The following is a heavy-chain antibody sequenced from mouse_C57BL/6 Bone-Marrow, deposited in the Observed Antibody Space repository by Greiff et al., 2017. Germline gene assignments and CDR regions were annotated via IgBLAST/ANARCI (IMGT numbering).Heavy chain of an antibody. V-gene: IGHV5-6*02. J-gene: IGHJ2*01. CDR1: GFTFSSYG. CDR2: ISSGGSYT. D-gene: IGHD2-5*01. CDR3: VSYSNYDY. Sequence: EVKLEESGGDLVKPGGSLKLSCAASGFTFSSYGMSWVRQTPDKRLEWVATISSGGSYTYYPDSVKGRFTISRDNAKNTLYLQMSSLKSEDTAMYYCVSYSNYDYWGQGTTLTVSS.